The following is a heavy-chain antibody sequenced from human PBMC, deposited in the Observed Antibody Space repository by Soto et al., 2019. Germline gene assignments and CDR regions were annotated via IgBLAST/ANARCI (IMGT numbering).Heavy chain of an antibody. CDR1: GYTFTSYD. D-gene: IGHD4-17*01. Sequence: ASVKVSCKASGYTFTSYDINWVRQATGQGLEWMGWISAYNGNTNYAQKLQGRVTMTTDTSTSTAYMELRSLRSDDTAVYYWAREGYGGNESFDYWGQGTLVTVSS. J-gene: IGHJ4*02. V-gene: IGHV1-18*01. CDR3: AREGYGGNESFDY. CDR2: ISAYNGNT.